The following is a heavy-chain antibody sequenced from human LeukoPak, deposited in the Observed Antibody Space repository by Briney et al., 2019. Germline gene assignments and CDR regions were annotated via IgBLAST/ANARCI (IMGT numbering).Heavy chain of an antibody. V-gene: IGHV1-69*05. CDR2: IIPIFGTA. J-gene: IGHJ4*02. D-gene: IGHD2-15*01. CDR1: GGTFSSYA. CDR3: ARGYCRGGSCYPFDY. Sequence: SVKVSCKASGGTFSSYAISWVRQAPGQGLEWMGGIIPIFGTANYAQKFQGRVTITTDESTSTAYMELSSLRSEDTAVYYCARGYCRGGSCYPFDYWGQGTLVTVSS.